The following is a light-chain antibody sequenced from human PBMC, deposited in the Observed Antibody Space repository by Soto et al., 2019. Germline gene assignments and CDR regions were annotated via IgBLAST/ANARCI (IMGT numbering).Light chain of an antibody. Sequence: QSVLTQPRSVSLSPGQSVTISCSGTSSDVGGYNYVSWYQQHPGKAPKLMIYDVSKRPSGVPDRFSGSKSGNTASLTISGLQAEDEADYYCCSYAGSSYVFGTGTKVTVL. J-gene: IGLJ1*01. CDR1: SSDVGGYNY. CDR2: DVS. V-gene: IGLV2-11*01. CDR3: CSYAGSSYV.